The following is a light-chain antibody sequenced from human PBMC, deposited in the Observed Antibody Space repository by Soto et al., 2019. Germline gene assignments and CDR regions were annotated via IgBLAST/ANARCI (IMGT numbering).Light chain of an antibody. V-gene: IGKV3-15*01. J-gene: IGKJ3*01. Sequence: EIVMTQSPATLSVSPGERATLSCRASQSVSSNLAWYQQKPGQAPRLLIYAASTRATGIPARFSGSGSGTEFTLTISSLQSEDFAVYYCRLSNNGAPFTFGPGTNVDIK. CDR1: QSVSSN. CDR2: AAS. CDR3: RLSNNGAPFT.